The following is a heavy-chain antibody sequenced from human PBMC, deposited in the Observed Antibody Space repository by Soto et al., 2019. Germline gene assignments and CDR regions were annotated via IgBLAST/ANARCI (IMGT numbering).Heavy chain of an antibody. CDR2: INPNSGGT. J-gene: IGHJ6*02. Sequence: ASVKVSCKASGYTFTGYYMHWVRQAPGQGLEWMGWINPNSGGTNYAQKFQGWITMTRDTSISTAYMELSRLRSDDTAVYYCARDRNSYDFWSGYYYYYYGMDVWGQGTTVTVSS. V-gene: IGHV1-2*04. CDR3: ARDRNSYDFWSGYYYYYYGMDV. CDR1: GYTFTGYY. D-gene: IGHD3-3*01.